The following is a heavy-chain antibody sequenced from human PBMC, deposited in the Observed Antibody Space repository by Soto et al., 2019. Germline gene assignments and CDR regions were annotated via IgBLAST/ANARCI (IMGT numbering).Heavy chain of an antibody. Sequence: SETLSLTCTVSGGSISGYYWSWIRQPPGKGLEWIGYIYYSGSAKYNPSLKSRVTISVDTSKNQFSLKLSSVAAADTAVYYCARDRKYTGDWAYLDGMDVWGQGTTVTVS. CDR1: GGSISGYY. CDR2: IYYSGSA. J-gene: IGHJ6*02. CDR3: ARDRKYTGDWAYLDGMDV. D-gene: IGHD2-21*02. V-gene: IGHV4-59*01.